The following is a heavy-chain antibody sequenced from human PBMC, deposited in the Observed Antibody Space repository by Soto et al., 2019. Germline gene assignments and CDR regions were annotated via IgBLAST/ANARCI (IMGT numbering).Heavy chain of an antibody. V-gene: IGHV3-9*01. CDR3: ARDGDYGSGSFSYYYGMDV. D-gene: IGHD3-10*01. CDR2: ITWNSRVL. J-gene: IGHJ6*02. CDR1: GLNFDDFA. Sequence: PGGSLRLSCVGTGLNFDDFAMHWVRQAPGKGLEWVSGITWNSRVLAYADSVKGRFTISRDNARNSLYLQMDSLRDEDTALYYCARDGDYGSGSFSYYYGMDVWGQGTTVTVSS.